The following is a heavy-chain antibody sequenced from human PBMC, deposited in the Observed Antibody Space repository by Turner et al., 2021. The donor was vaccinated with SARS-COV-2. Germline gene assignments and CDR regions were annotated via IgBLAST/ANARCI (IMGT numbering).Heavy chain of an antibody. D-gene: IGHD1-1*01. CDR2: FYKIGSI. V-gene: IGHV4-59*08. J-gene: IGHJ6*02. CDR3: ARHQGSTSGYDHGMNV. CDR1: GGSISSQS. Sequence: QVQLQESGPGLVRPSVPLSLTCTVYGGSISSQSWSWIRPSPGRGQEWIGYFYKIGSIDYNHTLRSRVTISFDTSKNQLSLNLISMTAADTAVYYCARHQGSTSGYDHGMNVWGQGTAVIVSS.